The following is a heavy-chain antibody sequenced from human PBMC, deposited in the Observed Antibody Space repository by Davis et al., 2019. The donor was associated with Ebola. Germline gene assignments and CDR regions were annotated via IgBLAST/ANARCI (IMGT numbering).Heavy chain of an antibody. CDR2: ISYDGSNK. CDR1: GSTSSSYG. J-gene: IGHJ4*02. Sequence: SLKISCAASGSTSSSYGMYWVRHAPGKGLEWVAVISYDGSNKYYADSVKGRFTISRDNSKNTLYLQMNSLRAEDTAVYYCARHTSLGYWGQGTLVTVSS. V-gene: IGHV3-30*03. D-gene: IGHD3-16*01. CDR3: ARHTSLGY.